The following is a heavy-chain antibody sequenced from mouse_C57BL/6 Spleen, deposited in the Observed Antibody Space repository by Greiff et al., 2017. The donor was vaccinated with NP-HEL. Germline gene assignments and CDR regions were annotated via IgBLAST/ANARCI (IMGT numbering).Heavy chain of an antibody. V-gene: IGHV1-9*01. J-gene: IGHJ4*01. CDR1: GYTFTGYW. D-gene: IGHD1-1*01. CDR2: ILPGSGST. CDR3: ARPLITTVVEVYAMDY. Sequence: VKLQESGAELMKPGASVKLSCKATGYTFTGYWIEWVKQRPGHGLEWIGEILPGSGSTNYNEKFKGKATFTADTSSNTAYMQLSSLTTEDSAIYYCARPLITTVVEVYAMDYWGQGTSVTVSS.